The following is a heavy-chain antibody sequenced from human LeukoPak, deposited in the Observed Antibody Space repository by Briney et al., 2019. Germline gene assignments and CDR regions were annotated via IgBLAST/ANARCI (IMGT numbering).Heavy chain of an antibody. D-gene: IGHD3-22*01. CDR3: ARGEWLLLYY. Sequence: GGSLRLSCAASGFSFISYGMHWVRQAPGKGLEWVGVISDDGRRKDYADSVKGRFTISRDNAKNTLYLQMNSLRAEDTAGYFCARGEWLLLYYWGQGTLVTVSS. CDR1: GFSFISYG. V-gene: IGHV3-30*03. J-gene: IGHJ4*02. CDR2: ISDDGRRK.